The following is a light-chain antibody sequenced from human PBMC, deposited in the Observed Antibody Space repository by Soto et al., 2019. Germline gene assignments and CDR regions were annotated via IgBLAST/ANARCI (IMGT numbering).Light chain of an antibody. Sequence: EIVLTQSPGTLSLSPGERATLSCRASQSVSSSYLAWYQQKPGQAPRLLIYGASSRATGIPDRFSGSGSGTDFTLNISRLEPEDFEVYYCQQYGSSQFTFGPGTKVDIK. CDR1: QSVSSSY. J-gene: IGKJ3*01. CDR2: GAS. V-gene: IGKV3-20*01. CDR3: QQYGSSQFT.